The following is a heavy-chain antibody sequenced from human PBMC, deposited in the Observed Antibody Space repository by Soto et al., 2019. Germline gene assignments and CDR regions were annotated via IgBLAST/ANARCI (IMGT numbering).Heavy chain of an antibody. CDR1: GYTFTSYY. V-gene: IGHV1-46*01. D-gene: IGHD2-15*01. CDR3: ARDGAGFDGYYSTFLDY. J-gene: IGHJ4*02. Sequence: GASVKVSCKASGYTFTSYYMHWVRQAPGQGLEWMGIINPSGGSTSYAQKFQGRVTMTRDTSTSTVCMELSSLRSEDTAVYYCARDGAGFDGYYSTFLDYWGQGTLVTVSS. CDR2: INPSGGST.